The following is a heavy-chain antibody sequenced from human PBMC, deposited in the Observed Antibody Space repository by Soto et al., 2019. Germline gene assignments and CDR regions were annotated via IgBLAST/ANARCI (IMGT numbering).Heavy chain of an antibody. CDR3: ARLRIATNNYKWFDP. CDR2: IYVTGAV. Sequence: SETLSLTCSVSGVALNSGNYYWSWIRQVPGKGLEWIGHIYVTGAVDYNPSLRDRITISQDTSERQFSLNLRLVTAADTAVYYCARLRIATNNYKWFDPWGQGTLVT. J-gene: IGHJ5*02. CDR1: GVALNSGNYY. V-gene: IGHV4-31*03. D-gene: IGHD2-21*01.